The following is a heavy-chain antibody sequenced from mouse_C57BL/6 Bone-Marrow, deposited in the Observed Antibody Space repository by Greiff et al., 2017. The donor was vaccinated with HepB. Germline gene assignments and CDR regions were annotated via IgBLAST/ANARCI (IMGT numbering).Heavy chain of an antibody. J-gene: IGHJ4*01. CDR3: ARDAWDVGAMDY. CDR1: GFTFSDFY. V-gene: IGHV7-1*01. D-gene: IGHD4-1*01. Sequence: EVQGVESGGGLVQSGRSLRLSCATSGFTFSDFYMEWVRQAPGKGLEWIAASRNKANDYTTEYSASVKGRFIVSRDTSQSILYLQMNALRAEDTAIYYCARDAWDVGAMDYWGQGTSVTVSS. CDR2: SRNKANDYTT.